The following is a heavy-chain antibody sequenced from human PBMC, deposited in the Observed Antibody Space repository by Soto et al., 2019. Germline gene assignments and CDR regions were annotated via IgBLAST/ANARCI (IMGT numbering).Heavy chain of an antibody. CDR2: ISGSGGSP. V-gene: IGHV3-23*01. CDR3: AKARCTTSNCYVPDY. Sequence: GGSLRPSCAASGFSFSTYTMSWVRRAPGKGLEWVSAISGSGGSPSYADSVQGRFTISRDNPKKTLYLQMNSLRAEDTAVYYCAKARCTTSNCYVPDYWGQGTPVTVSS. J-gene: IGHJ4*02. CDR1: GFSFSTYT. D-gene: IGHD2-8*01.